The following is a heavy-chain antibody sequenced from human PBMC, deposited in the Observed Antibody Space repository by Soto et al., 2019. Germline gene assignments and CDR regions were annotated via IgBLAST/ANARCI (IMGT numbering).Heavy chain of an antibody. V-gene: IGHV3-23*01. J-gene: IGHJ4*02. CDR3: AKNPGYYYDSTGYHFAY. Sequence: PGGSLRLSCSACEFTFSNYAMSWVRQAPGKGLEWVSAISYGGGTTYYADSVKGRFTISRDNSKNTLYLQMNSLRAEDTAVYYCAKNPGYYYDSTGYHFAYWGQGTLVTVSS. D-gene: IGHD3-22*01. CDR1: EFTFSNYA. CDR2: ISYGGGTT.